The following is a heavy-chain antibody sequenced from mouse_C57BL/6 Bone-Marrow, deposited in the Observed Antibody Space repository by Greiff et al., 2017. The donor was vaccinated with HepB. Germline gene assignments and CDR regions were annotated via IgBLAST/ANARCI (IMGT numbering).Heavy chain of an antibody. CDR2: IYPGSGNT. Sequence: VQLQQSGAELVRPGASVKLSCKASGYTFTDYYINWVKQRPGQGLEWIARIYPGSGNTYYNEKFKGKATLTAEKSSSTAYMQLSSLTSEDSAVYFCARWHYGSSYGAMDYWGQGTSVTVCS. J-gene: IGHJ4*01. CDR3: ARWHYGSSYGAMDY. V-gene: IGHV1-76*01. D-gene: IGHD1-1*01. CDR1: GYTFTDYY.